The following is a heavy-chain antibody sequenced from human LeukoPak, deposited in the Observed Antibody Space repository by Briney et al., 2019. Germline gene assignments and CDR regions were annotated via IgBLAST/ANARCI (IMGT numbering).Heavy chain of an antibody. J-gene: IGHJ4*02. D-gene: IGHD2-2*02. V-gene: IGHV3-23*01. CDR2: ISGSGDNT. CDR3: AKDDTRNYFDS. Sequence: PGGSLRLSCAASGFTFSSYAMSWVRQAPGKGLEWVSSISGSGDNTYYAGSVKGRFTISRDNSKNTLYLQMNRLRAEDTAVYYCAKDDTRNYFDSWGQRTLVSVSS. CDR1: GFTFSSYA.